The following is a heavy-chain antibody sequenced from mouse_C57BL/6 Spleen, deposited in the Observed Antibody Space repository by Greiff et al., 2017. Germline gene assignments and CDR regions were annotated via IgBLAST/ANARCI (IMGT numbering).Heavy chain of an antibody. V-gene: IGHV1-80*01. CDR1: GYAFSSYW. D-gene: IGHD2-4*01. J-gene: IGHJ3*01. Sequence: QVQLHQSGAELVKPGASVKISCKASGYAFSSYWMNWVKQRPGKGLEWIGQIYPGDGDTNYNGKFKGKSTLTADKSSSTAYMQLSSLTSEDSAVYFCAREGDYGVFAYWGQGILVTVSA. CDR3: AREGDYGVFAY. CDR2: IYPGDGDT.